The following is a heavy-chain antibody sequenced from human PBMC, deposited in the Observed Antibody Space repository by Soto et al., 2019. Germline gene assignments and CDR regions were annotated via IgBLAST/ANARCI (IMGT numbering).Heavy chain of an antibody. CDR1: GFTY. D-gene: IGHD3-22*01. J-gene: IGHJ3*02. CDR3: ARVTYYYDSSGSWAYDAFDI. V-gene: IGHV3-66*01. CDR2: IYSGGST. Sequence: GGSLRLSCVASGFTYMSWVRQAPGKGLEWVSLIYSGGSTYYADSAKGRFTISRDNSKNTLYLQMNSLRAEDTAVYYCARVTYYYDSSGSWAYDAFDIWGQGTMVTVSS.